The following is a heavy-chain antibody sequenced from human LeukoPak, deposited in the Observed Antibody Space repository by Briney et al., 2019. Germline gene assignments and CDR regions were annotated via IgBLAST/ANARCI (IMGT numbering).Heavy chain of an antibody. CDR1: GFTFSSYA. D-gene: IGHD3-22*01. CDR3: AKVLDSSGYPYDY. J-gene: IGHJ4*02. V-gene: IGHV3-23*01. CDR2: ISGSGGST. Sequence: GGSLRLSCAASGFTFSSYAMSWVRQAPGRGLEWVSAISGSGGSTYYADSVKGRFTISRDNSKNTLYLQMNSLRAEDTAVYYCAKVLDSSGYPYDYWGQGTLVTVSS.